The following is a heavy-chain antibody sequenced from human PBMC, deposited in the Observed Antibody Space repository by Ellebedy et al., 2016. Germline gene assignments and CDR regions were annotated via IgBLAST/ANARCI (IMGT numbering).Heavy chain of an antibody. CDR3: ASMGIPWYFDL. V-gene: IGHV4-4*07. CDR2: IYHSGST. CDR1: GGSISSYY. D-gene: IGHD7-27*01. J-gene: IGHJ2*01. Sequence: SETLSLXXTVSGGSISSYYWSWIRQPAGKGLEWIGSIYHSGSTYYNPSLKSRVTISVDTSKNQFSLKLSSVTAADTAVYYCASMGIPWYFDLWGRGTLVTVSS.